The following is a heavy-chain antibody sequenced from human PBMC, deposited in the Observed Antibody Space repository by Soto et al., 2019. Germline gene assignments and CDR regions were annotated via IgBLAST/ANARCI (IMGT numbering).Heavy chain of an antibody. CDR1: GGTFSSDA. D-gene: IGHD3-3*01. CDR3: AKVAKSGVVIEYFDS. Sequence: ASVKVSCKASGGTFSSDAVSWARQAPGQGLEWMGGLIPILGTTHYAQKFQGRVTITADESTNTLYLQMDTLRADDTAVYYCAKVAKSGVVIEYFDSWGQGSLVTVSS. V-gene: IGHV1-69*13. CDR2: LIPILGTT. J-gene: IGHJ4*02.